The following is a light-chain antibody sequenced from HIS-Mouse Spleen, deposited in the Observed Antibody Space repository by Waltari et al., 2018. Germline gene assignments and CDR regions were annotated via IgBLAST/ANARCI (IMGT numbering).Light chain of an antibody. Sequence: EIVMTQSPATLSVSLGDRATLYCRASQRFKSNLAWYQQKPGQAARRVIYGASARAPGIPARFSGGGCGTGFTLTISSMHAEEFAVYYCQQYNNWWTFGQGTKVEIK. J-gene: IGKJ1*01. CDR2: GAS. CDR3: QQYNNWWT. CDR1: QRFKSN. V-gene: IGKV3-15*01.